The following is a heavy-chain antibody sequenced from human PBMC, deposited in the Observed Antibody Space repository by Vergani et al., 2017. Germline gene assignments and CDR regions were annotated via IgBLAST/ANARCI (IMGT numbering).Heavy chain of an antibody. CDR3: ARSRPYCTSGSCPAI. Sequence: QVKLQESGPGLLKPSQTLSLTCTVSGQSIRSGSHYWSWIRQPAGKGPEWIGHIHTGGSTDLNPSFKTRVSISVDTSKSQFSLKLNSVNVPDTSVYYCARSRPYCTSGSCPAIWGQGTMVTVSS. CDR1: GQSIRSGSHY. D-gene: IGHD2-15*01. J-gene: IGHJ4*02. CDR2: IHTGGST. V-gene: IGHV4-61*02.